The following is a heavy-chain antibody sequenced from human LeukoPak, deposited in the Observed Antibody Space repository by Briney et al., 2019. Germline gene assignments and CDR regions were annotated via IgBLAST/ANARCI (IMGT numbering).Heavy chain of an antibody. CDR1: GYTFTSYG. J-gene: IGHJ4*02. CDR2: INPNSGGT. V-gene: IGHV1-2*06. CDR3: ARRDFDY. Sequence: ASVKVSCKASGYTFTSYGISWVRQAPGQGLEWMGRINPNSGGTNYAQKFQGRVTMTRDTSISTAYMELSRLRSDDTAVYYCARRDFDYWGQGTLVTVSS.